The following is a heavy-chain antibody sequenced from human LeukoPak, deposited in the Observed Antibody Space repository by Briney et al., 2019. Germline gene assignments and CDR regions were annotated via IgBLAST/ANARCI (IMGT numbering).Heavy chain of an antibody. CDR1: GGSFSGYY. V-gene: IGHV4-34*01. D-gene: IGHD4-17*01. Sequence: SETLSLTCAVYGGSFSGYYWSWIRQPPGKGLEWIGEINHSGSTNYNLSLKSRVTISVDTSKNQFSLKLSSVTAADTAVYYCARIAAVTTGNYYYYYMDVWGKGTTVTVSS. CDR3: ARIAAVTTGNYYYYYMDV. CDR2: INHSGST. J-gene: IGHJ6*03.